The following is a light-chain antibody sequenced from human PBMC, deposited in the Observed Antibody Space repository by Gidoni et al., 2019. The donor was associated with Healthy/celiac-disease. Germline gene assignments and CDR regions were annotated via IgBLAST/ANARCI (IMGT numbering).Light chain of an antibody. Sequence: IQITHSPSSLSASVGDRVTITCQASQYISNYLNWYQQKPGKAPKLLIYDASNLETGVPSRFSGSGSGTDLTLTISSLQPEDIATYYCQQYDNLPYTFGQGTKLEIK. CDR3: QQYDNLPYT. J-gene: IGKJ2*01. CDR1: QYISNY. V-gene: IGKV1-33*01. CDR2: DAS.